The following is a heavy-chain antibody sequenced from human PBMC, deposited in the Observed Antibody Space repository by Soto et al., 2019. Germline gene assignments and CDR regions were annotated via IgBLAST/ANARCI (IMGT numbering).Heavy chain of an antibody. CDR2: MHTGAT. Sequence: EAHLVESGGGLIQPGGSLSLSCAASEIIVSVNYMSWVRQPPGQGLEWVSTMHTGATKYAASVKGRFTISRDSSRNTLYLQMTSLRADATAMYYCARPDSEKYPWAFDLWGQGTMVTVSS. CDR1: EIIVSVNY. CDR3: ARPDSEKYPWAFDL. D-gene: IGHD3-22*01. J-gene: IGHJ3*01. V-gene: IGHV3-53*01.